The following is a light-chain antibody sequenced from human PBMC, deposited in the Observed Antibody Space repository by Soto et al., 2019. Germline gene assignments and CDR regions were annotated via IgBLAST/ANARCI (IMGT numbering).Light chain of an antibody. V-gene: IGKV3-11*01. Sequence: EIVLTQSPATLSLSPGERATLSCRASQSVSKYLAWYQQKPGQVPRLLIYDAFNRATGIPVRFSGSGSGTAFTLTISSLEPEDFAVYYCQQRINWPLTFGPGTKVEVK. CDR1: QSVSKY. CDR3: QQRINWPLT. J-gene: IGKJ3*01. CDR2: DAF.